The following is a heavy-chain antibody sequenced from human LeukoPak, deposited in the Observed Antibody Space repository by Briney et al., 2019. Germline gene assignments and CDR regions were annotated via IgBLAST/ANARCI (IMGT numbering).Heavy chain of an antibody. CDR1: GGSISSYY. D-gene: IGHD5-18*01. J-gene: IGHJ3*02. Sequence: KPSETLSLTCTVSGGSISSYYLSWIRQPAGKGLEWIGRIYTSGSTNYNPSLKSRVTMSVDTSKNQFSLKLSSVTAADTAVYYCARDPASYGPAAFDIWGQGIMVTVSS. CDR2: IYTSGST. V-gene: IGHV4-4*07. CDR3: ARDPASYGPAAFDI.